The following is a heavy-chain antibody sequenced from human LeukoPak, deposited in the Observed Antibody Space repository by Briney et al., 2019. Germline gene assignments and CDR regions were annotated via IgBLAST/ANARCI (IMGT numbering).Heavy chain of an antibody. J-gene: IGHJ4*02. D-gene: IGHD4-17*01. Sequence: GASVKVSCKASGYTFTGYYMHWVRQAPGQGLQWMGWIHPNSGGTNYAQKFQGRVTMTRDTSISTAYMELSRLRSDDTAVYYCARTPDYGDYPYFFHYWGQGTLVTVSS. CDR2: IHPNSGGT. V-gene: IGHV1-2*02. CDR1: GYTFTGYY. CDR3: ARTPDYGDYPYFFHY.